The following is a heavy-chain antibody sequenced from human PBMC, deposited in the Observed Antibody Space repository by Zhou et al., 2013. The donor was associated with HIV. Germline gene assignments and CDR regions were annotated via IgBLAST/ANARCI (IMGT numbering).Heavy chain of an antibody. D-gene: IGHD1-26*01. J-gene: IGHJ4*02. CDR1: GGTFSSYA. Sequence: QVQLVQSGAEVKKPGSSVKVSCKASGGTFSSYAISWVRQAPGQGLEWMGGIIPIFGTANYAQKFQGRVTITTDESTSTAYMELSSLRSEDTAVYYCASCKAVAPPIGSYYEFDYWGQGTLVTVSS. CDR3: ASCKAVAPPIGSYYEFDY. V-gene: IGHV1-69*05. CDR2: IIPIFGTA.